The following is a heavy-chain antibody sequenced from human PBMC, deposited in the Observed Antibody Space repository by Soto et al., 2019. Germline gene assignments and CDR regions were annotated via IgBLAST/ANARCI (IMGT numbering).Heavy chain of an antibody. CDR3: ARDMYYYDSSGYYGYYYYYGMDV. D-gene: IGHD3-22*01. CDR2: ISSSGSTI. V-gene: IGHV3-48*03. Sequence: ESGGGLVQPGGSLRLSCAASGFTFSSYEMNWVRQAPGKGLEWVSYISSSGSTIYYADSVKGRFTISRDNAKNSLYLQMNSLRAEDTAVYYCARDMYYYDSSGYYGYYYYYGMDVWGQGTTVTVSS. J-gene: IGHJ6*02. CDR1: GFTFSSYE.